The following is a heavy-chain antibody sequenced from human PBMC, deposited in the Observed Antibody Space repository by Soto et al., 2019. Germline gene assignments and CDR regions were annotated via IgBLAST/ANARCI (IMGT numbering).Heavy chain of an antibody. CDR2: ISAHNGNT. J-gene: IGHJ4*02. Sequence: QVHLVQSGADVKKPGASVKVSCKASGYTFTSYGITWVRQAPGQGLEWMGWISAHNGNTDYAQKLQGRVIVTRDTSTSTAYMELRSLRSDDTAVYYCARGRYGDYWGQGPLVTVSS. CDR1: GYTFTSYG. V-gene: IGHV1-18*01. D-gene: IGHD1-1*01. CDR3: ARGRYGDY.